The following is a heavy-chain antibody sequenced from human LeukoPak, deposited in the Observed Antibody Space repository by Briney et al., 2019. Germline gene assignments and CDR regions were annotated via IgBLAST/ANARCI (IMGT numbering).Heavy chain of an antibody. CDR1: GFSFSTYA. V-gene: IGHV3-23*01. CDR3: AKDRYAWTTNFDS. J-gene: IGHJ4*02. CDR2: ISSSGGTT. Sequence: GGSLRLSCAASGFSFSTYAVNWVRQAPGKGLEWVSAISSSGGTTYYADSVKGRFSISRDNSKNTLYLRMNSLRAEDTAVYYCAKDRYAWTTNFDSWGQGTLVTVSA. D-gene: IGHD4-11*01.